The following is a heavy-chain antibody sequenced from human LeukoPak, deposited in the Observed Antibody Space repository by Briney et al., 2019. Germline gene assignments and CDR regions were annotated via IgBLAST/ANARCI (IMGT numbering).Heavy chain of an antibody. CDR2: IYYSGST. J-gene: IGHJ4*02. CDR1: GGSISIYY. CDR3: ARVVAYSGYDQINDY. D-gene: IGHD5-12*01. V-gene: IGHV4-39*07. Sequence: SETLSLTCTVSGGSISIYYWSWIRQPPGKGLEWIGSIYYSGSTYYNPSLKSRVTISVDTSKNQFSLKLSSVTAADTAVYYCARVVAYSGYDQINDYWGQGTLVTVSS.